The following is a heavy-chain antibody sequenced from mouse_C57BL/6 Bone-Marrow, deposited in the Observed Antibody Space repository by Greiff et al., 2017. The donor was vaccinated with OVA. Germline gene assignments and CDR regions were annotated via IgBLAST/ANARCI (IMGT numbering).Heavy chain of an antibody. J-gene: IGHJ4*01. CDR2: ILPSIGRT. CDR3: ARTITPYYYAMDY. D-gene: IGHD1-1*01. Sequence: QVQLQQSGSELRSPGSSVKLSCKDFDSEVFPIAYMSWVRQKPGHGFEWIGGILPSIGRTIYGEKFEDKATLDADTLSNTAYLELNSLTSEDSAIYYCARTITPYYYAMDYWGQGTSVTVSS. V-gene: IGHV15-2*01. CDR1: DSEVFPIAY.